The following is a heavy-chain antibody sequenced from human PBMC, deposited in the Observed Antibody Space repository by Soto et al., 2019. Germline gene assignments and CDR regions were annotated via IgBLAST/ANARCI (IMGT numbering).Heavy chain of an antibody. Sequence: SETLRLTCAVYGGSFSGCYWSWIRQPPGKGLEWIGEINHSGSTNYNPSLKSRITISVDTSKNQFSLTLSPVTAADTAVYYCAGPRGGSGSYYYMDVWGKGTTVTVFS. D-gene: IGHD3-10*01. V-gene: IGHV4-34*01. CDR3: AGPRGGSGSYYYMDV. CDR1: GGSFSGCY. CDR2: INHSGST. J-gene: IGHJ6*03.